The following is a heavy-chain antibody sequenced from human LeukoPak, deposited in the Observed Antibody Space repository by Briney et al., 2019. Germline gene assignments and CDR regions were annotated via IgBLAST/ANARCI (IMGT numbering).Heavy chain of an antibody. D-gene: IGHD2-15*01. CDR2: INHSGST. CDR1: GGSFSGYY. Sequence: SETLSLTCAVYGGSFSGYYWSWIRQPPGKGLEWIGEINHSGSTNYNPSLKSRVTISVDTSKNQFSLKLSSVTAADTAVYYCSLLRNAFDIWGQGTMVTVSS. J-gene: IGHJ3*02. CDR3: SLLRNAFDI. V-gene: IGHV4-34*03.